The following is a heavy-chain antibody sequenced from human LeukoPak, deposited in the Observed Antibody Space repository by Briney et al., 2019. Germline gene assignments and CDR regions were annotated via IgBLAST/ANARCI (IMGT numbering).Heavy chain of an antibody. J-gene: IGHJ4*02. V-gene: IGHV3-30*18. CDR2: ISGDGSIK. CDR1: KFTFSHYG. D-gene: IGHD3-3*01. CDR3: VKEYHSRGFGAYFDY. Sequence: GGSLRLSCSASKFTFSHYGMQWVRKAPGKGLEWVAVISGDGSIKIYADSVKGRFTLSRDNSINTVDLQMNSLRAEDTAVYYCVKEYHSRGFGAYFDYWGQGTLVTVSS.